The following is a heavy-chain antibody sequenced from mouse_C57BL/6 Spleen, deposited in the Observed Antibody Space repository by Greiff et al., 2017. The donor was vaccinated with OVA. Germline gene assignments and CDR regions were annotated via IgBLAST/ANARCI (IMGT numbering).Heavy chain of an antibody. J-gene: IGHJ4*01. CDR2: INPGSGGT. CDR1: GYAFTNYL. V-gene: IGHV1-54*01. Sequence: QVQLKESGAELVRPGTSVKVSCKASGYAFTNYLIEWVKQRPGQGLEWIGVINPGSGGTNYNEKFKGKATLTADKSSSTAYMQLSSLTSEDSAVYFCARGLPYYAMDYWGQGTSVTVSS. CDR3: ARGLPYYAMDY.